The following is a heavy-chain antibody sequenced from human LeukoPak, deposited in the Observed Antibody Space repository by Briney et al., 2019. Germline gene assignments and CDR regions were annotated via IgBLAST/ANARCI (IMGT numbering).Heavy chain of an antibody. V-gene: IGHV4-34*01. CDR3: ARGRFLEWLYWFDP. Sequence: GSLRLSCAASGFTFSNSAMSWVRQPPGKGLEWIGEINHSGSTNYNPSLKSRVTISVDTSKNQFSLKLSSVTAADTAVYYCARGRFLEWLYWFDPWGQGTLVTVSS. CDR2: INHSGST. CDR1: GFTFSNSA. J-gene: IGHJ5*02. D-gene: IGHD3-3*01.